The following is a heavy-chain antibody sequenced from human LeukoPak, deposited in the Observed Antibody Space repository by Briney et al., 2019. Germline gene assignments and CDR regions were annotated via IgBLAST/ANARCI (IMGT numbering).Heavy chain of an antibody. CDR2: MSGNGGRT. Sequence: GGSLRLSCAASGFTFSTYAMSWVRQAPGKGLEWVSLMSGNGGRTNYADSVKGRFTIFRDTSRNTVYLQMNSLRAEDTAVYYCAKGQRWGQGTLVTVSS. CDR3: AKGQR. V-gene: IGHV3-23*01. J-gene: IGHJ4*02. CDR1: GFTFSTYA. D-gene: IGHD5-18*01.